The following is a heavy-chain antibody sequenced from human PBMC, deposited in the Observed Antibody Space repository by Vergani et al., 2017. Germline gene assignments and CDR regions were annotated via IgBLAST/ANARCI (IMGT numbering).Heavy chain of an antibody. J-gene: IGHJ6*02. V-gene: IGHV3-9*01. CDR2: ISWNSGSI. CDR3: AKDLLDTIFGVVIRYYYYGMDV. D-gene: IGHD3-3*01. CDR1: GFTFDDYA. Sequence: EVQLVESGGGLVQPGRSLRLSCAASGFTFDDYAMHWVRQAPGKGLEWVSGISWNSGSIGYADSVKGRFTISRDNAKNSLYLQMNSLRAEDTAVYYCAKDLLDTIFGVVIRYYYYGMDVWGQGTTVTVSS.